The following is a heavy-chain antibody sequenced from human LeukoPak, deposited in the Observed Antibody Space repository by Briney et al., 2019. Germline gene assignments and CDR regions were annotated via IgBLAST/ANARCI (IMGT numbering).Heavy chain of an antibody. Sequence: GGSLRLSCAASGFPFKNYAMSWVRQAPGKGLEWVSGISWNSGSIGYADSVKGRFTISRDNAKNSLYLQMNSLRAEDTALYYCAKGRTYGDYYFDYWGQGTLVTVSS. CDR3: AKGRTYGDYYFDY. V-gene: IGHV3-9*01. CDR1: GFPFKNYA. CDR2: ISWNSGSI. D-gene: IGHD4-17*01. J-gene: IGHJ4*02.